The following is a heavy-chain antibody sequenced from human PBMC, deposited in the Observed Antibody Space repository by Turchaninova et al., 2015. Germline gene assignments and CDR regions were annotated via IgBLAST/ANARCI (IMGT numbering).Heavy chain of an antibody. D-gene: IGHD1-26*01. CDR2: SSAYNGNP. CDR3: ARQDIVGATFGY. Sequence: QVQLVQSGAEVKKPGASVQVSCKASGYTFTSYGISRVRQAPGQGLEWMGGSSAYNGNPNYAQKCQGRVPMTTDTSTSTAYMELRSLRSDDTAVYYCARQDIVGATFGYWGQGTLVTVSS. V-gene: IGHV1-18*01. J-gene: IGHJ4*02. CDR1: GYTFTSYG.